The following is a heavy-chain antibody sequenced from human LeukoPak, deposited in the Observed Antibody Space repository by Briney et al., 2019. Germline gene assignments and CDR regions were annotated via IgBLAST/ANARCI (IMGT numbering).Heavy chain of an antibody. V-gene: IGHV1-69*05. CDR3: ARDPEVGYCSGGSCYGQGY. CDR2: IIPIFGTA. D-gene: IGHD2-15*01. J-gene: IGHJ4*02. CDR1: GGTFSSYA. Sequence: ASVKVSCKASGGTFSSYAIRWVPQAPGQGLEWIGRIIPIFGTANYAQKFQGRVTITTDESTSTAYMELSSLRSEDTAGYYCARDPEVGYCSGGSCYGQGYWGQGTLVTVSS.